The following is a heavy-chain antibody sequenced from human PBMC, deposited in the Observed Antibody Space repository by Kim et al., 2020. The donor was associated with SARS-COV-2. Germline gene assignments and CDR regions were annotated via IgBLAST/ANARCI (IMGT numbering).Heavy chain of an antibody. CDR3: ATGGSTGWYEIDF. J-gene: IGHJ4*02. Sequence: NSNPALQSRVTISIDKSKSQFSLNLKAVTAADTAVYYCATGGSTGWYEIDFWGQGTLVTVSS. D-gene: IGHD6-19*01. V-gene: IGHV4-4*02.